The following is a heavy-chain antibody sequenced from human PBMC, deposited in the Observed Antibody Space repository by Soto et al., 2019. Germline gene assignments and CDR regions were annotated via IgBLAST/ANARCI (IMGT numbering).Heavy chain of an antibody. J-gene: IGHJ3*02. CDR2: ISSSSSYI. D-gene: IGHD2-15*01. Sequence: GGSLRLSCAASGFTFSSYSMNWVRQAPGKGVEWVSSISSSSSYIYYADSVKGRFTISRDNAKNSLYLQMNSLRAEDTAVYYCARESGYACSGGSCGAFDIWGQGTMVTVSS. CDR1: GFTFSSYS. V-gene: IGHV3-21*01. CDR3: ARESGYACSGGSCGAFDI.